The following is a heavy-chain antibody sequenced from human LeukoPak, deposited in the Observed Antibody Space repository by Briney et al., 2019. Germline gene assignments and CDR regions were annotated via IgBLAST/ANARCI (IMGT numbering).Heavy chain of an antibody. D-gene: IGHD2-2*01. CDR2: IWFDGSNR. J-gene: IGHJ4*02. V-gene: IGHV3-33*01. Sequence: GRSLRLSCAASGFSFSSYGMHWVRHAPGMGLEWVAVIWFDGSNRYYADSVKGRFTVSRDNSKNTLYLQMSSLRAEDTAVYYCARKPGYCSSSSCYEGDYFFDSWGQGTLVTVSS. CDR1: GFSFSSYG. CDR3: ARKPGYCSSSSCYEGDYFFDS.